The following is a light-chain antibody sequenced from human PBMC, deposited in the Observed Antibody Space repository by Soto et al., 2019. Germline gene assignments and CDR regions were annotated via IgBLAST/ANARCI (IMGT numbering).Light chain of an antibody. J-gene: IGKJ1*01. V-gene: IGKV1-5*03. CDR1: QSISSW. Sequence: DIQMTQSPSTLSAFVGDRVTITCRASQSISSWLAWYQQKPGKAPKLLVYQASTLESGVPLRFSGSGSGTEFTLTINSLQSDDLATYYCQQYDSYSWTVGQGTKVEIK. CDR2: QAS. CDR3: QQYDSYSWT.